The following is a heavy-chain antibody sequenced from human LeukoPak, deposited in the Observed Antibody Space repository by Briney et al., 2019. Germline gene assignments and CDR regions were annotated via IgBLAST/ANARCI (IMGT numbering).Heavy chain of an antibody. CDR3: ARGGGDFWSAYYSGYYFDY. D-gene: IGHD3-3*01. CDR1: GFTFTNYW. V-gene: IGHV3-7*01. J-gene: IGHJ4*02. Sequence: SGGSLRLSCAASGFTFTNYWMSWVRQAPGKGLEWVANIKQGGSEKYHVDSVKGRFTISRDNAKSSLYLQMNSLRAEDTAVYYCARGGGDFWSAYYSGYYFDYWGQGTLVTVSS. CDR2: IKQGGSEK.